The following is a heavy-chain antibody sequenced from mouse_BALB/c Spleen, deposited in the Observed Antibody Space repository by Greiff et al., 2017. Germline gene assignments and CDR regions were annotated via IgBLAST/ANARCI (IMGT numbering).Heavy chain of an antibody. CDR1: GYTFTSYW. Sequence: VKLQQPGAELVKPGASVKLSCKASGYTFTSYWMHWVKQRPGQGLEWIGEINPSNGRTNYNEKFKSKATLTVDKSSSTAYMQLSSLTSEDSAVYYCARGGYYGRDFDYWGQGTTLTVSS. CDR3: ARGGYYGRDFDY. J-gene: IGHJ2*01. V-gene: IGHV1S81*02. CDR2: INPSNGRT. D-gene: IGHD2-1*01.